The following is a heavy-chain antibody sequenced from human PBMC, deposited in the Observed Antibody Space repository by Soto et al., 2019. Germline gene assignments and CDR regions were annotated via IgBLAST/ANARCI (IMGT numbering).Heavy chain of an antibody. CDR2: IHADNGNA. CDR1: GYTFSYYN. J-gene: IGHJ2*01. CDR3: ARELDYWYFDL. Sequence: QVQIVQSGAEVKKPGASVKLSCKGSGYTFSYYNVHWVRQAPGQRLEWMGWIHADNGNAKYSQKFQGRVTITRDPSGNTAYMELSNLSSEDTAVYYCARELDYWYFDLWGRGTLVTVSS. D-gene: IGHD1-1*01. V-gene: IGHV1-3*01.